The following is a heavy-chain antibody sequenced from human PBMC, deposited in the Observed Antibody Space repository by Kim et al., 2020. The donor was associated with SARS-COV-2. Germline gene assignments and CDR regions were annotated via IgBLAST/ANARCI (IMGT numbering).Heavy chain of an antibody. Sequence: ASVKVSCKASGYSFTSYALHWVRQAPGQRFEWMGWINAGNGDTKYSQKIQGRVTITRDTSASTAYMELSSLRSEDTAVYYCGRDEYDCTHTSCYSYYYGMDVWGQGTTVTVSS. CDR1: GYSFTSYA. V-gene: IGHV1-3*01. D-gene: IGHD2-2*01. J-gene: IGHJ6*02. CDR2: INAGNGDT. CDR3: GRDEYDCTHTSCYSYYYGMDV.